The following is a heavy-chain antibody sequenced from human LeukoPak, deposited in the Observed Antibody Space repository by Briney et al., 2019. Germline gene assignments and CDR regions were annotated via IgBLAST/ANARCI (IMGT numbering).Heavy chain of an antibody. CDR1: GDSISGSNW. D-gene: IGHD3-10*01. CDR3: ARVAGTFYGEAYFDY. Sequence: SETLSLTCAVSGDSISGSNWWSWVRQPPGKGLEWIGEIYHSGSTNYNPSLKSRVTISVDKSKNQFSLKLNSVTAADTAVYYCARVAGTFYGEAYFDYWGQGTLVTVSS. V-gene: IGHV4-4*02. J-gene: IGHJ4*02. CDR2: IYHSGST.